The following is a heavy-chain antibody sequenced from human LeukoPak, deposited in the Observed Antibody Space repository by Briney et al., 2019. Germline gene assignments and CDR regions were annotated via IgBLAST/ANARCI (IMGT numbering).Heavy chain of an antibody. CDR2: IYYSGST. Sequence: SETLSLTCTVSGGSISSGGYYWSWIRQHPGKGLEWIGYIYYSGSTYYNPSLKSRVTISVDTSKNQFSLKLSSVTAADTAVYYCARDGTDYGDYFDDAFDIWGQGTTVTVSS. V-gene: IGHV4-31*03. D-gene: IGHD4-17*01. J-gene: IGHJ3*02. CDR3: ARDGTDYGDYFDDAFDI. CDR1: GGSISSGGYY.